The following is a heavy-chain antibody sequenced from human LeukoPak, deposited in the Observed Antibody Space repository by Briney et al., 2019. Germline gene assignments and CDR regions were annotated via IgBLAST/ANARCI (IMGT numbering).Heavy chain of an antibody. Sequence: SETLSLTCAVSGGSISSGGYSWSWIRQPPGKGLEWIGYIYHSGSTYYNPSLKSRVTISVDRSKNQFSLKLSSVTAADTAVYYCARAFYDFWSGYPGGMDVWGQGTTVTVSS. CDR1: GGSISSGGYS. J-gene: IGHJ6*02. D-gene: IGHD3-3*01. V-gene: IGHV4-30-2*01. CDR2: IYHSGST. CDR3: ARAFYDFWSGYPGGMDV.